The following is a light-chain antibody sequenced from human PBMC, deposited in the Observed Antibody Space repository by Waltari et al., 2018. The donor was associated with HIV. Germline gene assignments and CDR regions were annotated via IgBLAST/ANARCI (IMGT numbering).Light chain of an antibody. CDR1: QSINSY. V-gene: IGKV1-39*01. CDR2: AAS. J-gene: IGKJ2*01. Sequence: DIQITHSPSSLSASVGNRVTITCRASQSINSYLNWYQQKPGKAPKLLIHAASSLQSGVPSRFSGSGSGTDFTLTINSLQPEDFGTYYCQQSYSAPETFGQGTKLEIK. CDR3: QQSYSAPET.